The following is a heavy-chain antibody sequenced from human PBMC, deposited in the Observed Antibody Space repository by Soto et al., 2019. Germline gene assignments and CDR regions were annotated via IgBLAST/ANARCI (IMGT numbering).Heavy chain of an antibody. CDR3: ARHNYGSGSTYFDY. D-gene: IGHD3-10*01. Sequence: SETLSLTCTVSGGSIGNSYWSWIRQSPGKGLEWIGYIYYSGSSNYNPSLKSRVSISVDTSKNQFSLKLSSMTAADTAVYYCARHNYGSGSTYFDYWGQGTLVTVSS. CDR1: GGSIGNSY. J-gene: IGHJ4*02. CDR2: IYYSGSS. V-gene: IGHV4-59*08.